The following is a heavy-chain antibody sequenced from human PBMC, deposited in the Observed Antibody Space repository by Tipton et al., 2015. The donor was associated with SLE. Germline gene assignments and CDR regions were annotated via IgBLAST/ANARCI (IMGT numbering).Heavy chain of an antibody. CDR1: GFTFSSYS. CDR3: ARDQRSSGWYGQPDY. Sequence: SLRLSCAASGFTFSSYSMNWVRQAPGKGLEWLAVISYDGSNKYYADSVKGRFTISRDNSKNTLYLQMNSLRVEDTAVYYCARDQRSSGWYGQPDYWGQGTLVTVSS. J-gene: IGHJ4*02. D-gene: IGHD6-19*01. CDR2: ISYDGSNK. V-gene: IGHV3-30*03.